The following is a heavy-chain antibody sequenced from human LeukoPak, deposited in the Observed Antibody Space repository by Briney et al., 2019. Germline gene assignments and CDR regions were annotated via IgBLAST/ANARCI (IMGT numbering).Heavy chain of an antibody. CDR1: GYTFTSYG. CDR2: INPNSGGT. CDR3: ARDDGVLFDY. J-gene: IGHJ4*02. D-gene: IGHD3-10*01. V-gene: IGHV1-2*02. Sequence: ASVKVSCKASGYTFTSYGISWVRQAPGQGLEWMGWINPNSGGTNYAQKFQGRVTMTRDTSISTAYMELSRLRSDDTAVYYCARDDGVLFDYWGQGTLVTVSS.